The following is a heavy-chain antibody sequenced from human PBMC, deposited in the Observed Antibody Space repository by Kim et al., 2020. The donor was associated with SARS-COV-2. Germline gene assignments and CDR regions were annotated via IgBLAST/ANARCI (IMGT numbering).Heavy chain of an antibody. D-gene: IGHD3-9*01. CDR2: ISWNSGSL. V-gene: IGHV3-9*01. J-gene: IGHJ4*02. Sequence: GGSLRLSCAASGFSFGDYGMYWVRLPPGKGLEWVAGISWNSGSLGYADSVKGRFTISRDNAKNSLYLQMNSLRDEDTALYYCAKGYERRGRNFDWIQYFDYWGPGTLVTVSS. CDR3: AKGYERRGRNFDWIQYFDY. CDR1: GFSFGDYG.